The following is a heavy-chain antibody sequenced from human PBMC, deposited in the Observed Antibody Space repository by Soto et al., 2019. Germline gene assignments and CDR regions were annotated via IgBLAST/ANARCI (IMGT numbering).Heavy chain of an antibody. CDR2: IIPMFGTT. Sequence: QVHLVQSGAEVKKPGSSVKVSCKASGGNFSSFAISWVRRAPGQGLEYMGGIIPMFGTTNYAQKFRGRVTVIADESTSTVYPDLSSLRFDDTAVYYCARASGRGWYNWFDPWGQGTLVTVSS. J-gene: IGHJ5*02. V-gene: IGHV1-69*01. CDR3: ARASGRGWYNWFDP. D-gene: IGHD6-19*01. CDR1: GGNFSSFA.